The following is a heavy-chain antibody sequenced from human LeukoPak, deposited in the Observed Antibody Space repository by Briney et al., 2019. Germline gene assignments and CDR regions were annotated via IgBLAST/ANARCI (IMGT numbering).Heavy chain of an antibody. J-gene: IGHJ4*02. CDR2: ISSSSSNI. CDR1: GFTFSSYS. Sequence: GRSLRLSCAASGFTFSSYSMNWVRQAPGKGLEWVSSISSSSSNIYYADSVKGRFTISRDNAKNSLYLQMNSLRAEDTAVYYCARKTVVGSYFDYWGQGTPVTVSS. D-gene: IGHD4-23*01. CDR3: ARKTVVGSYFDY. V-gene: IGHV3-21*01.